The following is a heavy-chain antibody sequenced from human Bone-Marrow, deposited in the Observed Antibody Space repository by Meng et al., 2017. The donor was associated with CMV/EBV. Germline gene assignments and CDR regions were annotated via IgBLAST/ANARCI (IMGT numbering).Heavy chain of an antibody. Sequence: ASVKVSCKASGYTFTGYYMHWVRQAPGQGLEWMGWINPNSGGTNYAQKFQGRVTMTRDTSISTAYMELSRLRSDDTAVYYCARTPSSSSLGFSWGQGTLVTVPS. J-gene: IGHJ5*02. D-gene: IGHD6-6*01. V-gene: IGHV1-2*02. CDR2: INPNSGGT. CDR3: ARTPSSSSLGFS. CDR1: GYTFTGYY.